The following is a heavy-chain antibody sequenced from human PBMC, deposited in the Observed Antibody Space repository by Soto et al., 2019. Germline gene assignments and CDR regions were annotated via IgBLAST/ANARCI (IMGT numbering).Heavy chain of an antibody. Sequence: QVQLVQSGAEVKKPGASVKVSCKASGYTFTSYGISWVRQAPGQGLEWMGWISAYNGNTNYAQKLQGRGTMTTDTSTSTAHMELRSVRSDDTAVYYWARDTAARPLYYYGMDIWGQGTTVTVSS. D-gene: IGHD6-6*01. CDR3: ARDTAARPLYYYGMDI. CDR2: ISAYNGNT. J-gene: IGHJ6*02. CDR1: GYTFTSYG. V-gene: IGHV1-18*04.